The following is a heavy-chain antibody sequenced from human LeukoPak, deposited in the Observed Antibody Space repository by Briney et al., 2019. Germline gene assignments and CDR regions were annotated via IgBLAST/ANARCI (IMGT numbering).Heavy chain of an antibody. D-gene: IGHD2-2*01. J-gene: IGHJ4*02. CDR1: GYTFTSYY. V-gene: IGHV1-69*05. Sequence: SVKVSCKASGYTFTSYYMHWVRQAPGQGLEWMGRIIPIFGTANYAQKFQGRVTITTDESTSTAYMELSSLRSEDTAVYYCAMGNSGDDGTSFDYWGQGTLVTVSS. CDR2: IIPIFGTA. CDR3: AMGNSGDDGTSFDY.